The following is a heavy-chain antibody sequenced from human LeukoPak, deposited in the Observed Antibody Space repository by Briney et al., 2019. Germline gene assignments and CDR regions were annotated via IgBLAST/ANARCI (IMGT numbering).Heavy chain of an antibody. Sequence: PGGSLRLSCAASGFTFSSYSMNWVRQAPGKGLEWVSSISSSSSYIYYADSVKGRFTISRDNSKNTLYLQMNSLRAEDTAVYYCATDNDVAFDIWGQGTMVTVSS. CDR1: GFTFSSYS. V-gene: IGHV3-21*04. CDR2: ISSSSSYI. D-gene: IGHD2-15*01. CDR3: ATDNDVAFDI. J-gene: IGHJ3*02.